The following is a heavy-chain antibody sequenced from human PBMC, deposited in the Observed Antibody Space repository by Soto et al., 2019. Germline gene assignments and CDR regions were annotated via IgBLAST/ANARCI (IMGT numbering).Heavy chain of an antibody. CDR1: GDSINSGRYY. J-gene: IGHJ6*02. CDR2: IYYSGS. D-gene: IGHD1-26*01. Sequence: SETLSLTCSVSGDSINSGRYYWAWIRQPPGKGLEWIGSIYYSGSYDNPSLRSRVTISVDTSKNQFSLKLRSVTAADTAVYYCARQSGGYYYYGMDVWGQGTTVTVS. CDR3: ARQSGGYYYYGMDV. V-gene: IGHV4-39*01.